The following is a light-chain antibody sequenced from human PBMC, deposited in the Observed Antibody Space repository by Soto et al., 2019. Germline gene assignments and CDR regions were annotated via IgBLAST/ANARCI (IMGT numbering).Light chain of an antibody. V-gene: IGLV4-69*01. CDR2: LSSDGSH. Sequence: QSVLTQSPSASASLGASVKLTCTLSSGHSSYAIAWHQQQPEKGPRYLMKLSSDGSHSKGDGIPDRFSGSSSGAERYLTISRLHSQDDADYSCQTWATGARVVFGAGTKLTVL. CDR3: QTWATGARVV. J-gene: IGLJ2*01. CDR1: SGHSSYA.